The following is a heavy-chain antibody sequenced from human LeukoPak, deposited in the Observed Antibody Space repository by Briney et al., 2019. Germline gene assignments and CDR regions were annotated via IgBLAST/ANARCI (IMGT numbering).Heavy chain of an antibody. Sequence: PSETLSLTCTVSGDSIGTYYWRWLRRPPGKGLEWIGHVYYAGITDYDPSLQSRVTISVDPSRNQLSLKLNSVTAADTAVYYCARQGYKSGWYPTFDFWGPGTQVIVSS. V-gene: IGHV4-59*01. CDR1: GDSIGTYY. J-gene: IGHJ4*02. CDR2: VYYAGIT. CDR3: ARQGYKSGWYPTFDF. D-gene: IGHD6-19*01.